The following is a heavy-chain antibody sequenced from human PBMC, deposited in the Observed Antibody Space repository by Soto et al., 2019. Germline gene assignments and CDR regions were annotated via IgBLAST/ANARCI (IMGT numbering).Heavy chain of an antibody. V-gene: IGHV4-4*07. D-gene: IGHD2-8*01. CDR3: ARADCTNGVCYDFDY. J-gene: IGHJ4*02. CDR2: IYTSGST. CDR1: GGPISSYY. Sequence: SETLSLTCTVSGGPISSYYWSWIRQPAGKGLEWIGRIYTSGSTNYNPSLKSRVTMSVDTSKNQFSLKLSSVTAADTAVYYCARADCTNGVCYDFDYWGQGTLVTVSS.